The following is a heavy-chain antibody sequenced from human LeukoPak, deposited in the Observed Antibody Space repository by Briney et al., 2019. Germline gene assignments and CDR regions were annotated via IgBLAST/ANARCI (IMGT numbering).Heavy chain of an antibody. CDR2: ISYSGGA. Sequence: SETLSLTCSVSGDSLNTYHWIWIRQPPGKGLEWIGYISYSGGANYSPSLKSRVTISLDTSKNQISLRLSSVTAADTAVYYCARTTGNDVLGAIDYWGQGTLVTVYS. D-gene: IGHD1-1*01. V-gene: IGHV4-59*01. J-gene: IGHJ4*02. CDR1: GDSLNTYH. CDR3: ARTTGNDVLGAIDY.